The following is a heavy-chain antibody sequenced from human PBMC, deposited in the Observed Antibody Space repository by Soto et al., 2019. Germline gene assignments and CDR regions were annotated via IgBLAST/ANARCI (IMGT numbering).Heavy chain of an antibody. D-gene: IGHD3-22*01. CDR3: SRAPFDSSGYFAY. V-gene: IGHV3-30-3*01. Sequence: PGGSLRLSCAASGFTFSRYSMHWVRQAPGKGLEWVAAISYDETNESYADSVKGRFTISRDISKNTMFLQMNSLRPEDTAVYFCSRAPFDSSGYFAYWGQGTQVTVSS. CDR2: ISYDETNE. J-gene: IGHJ4*02. CDR1: GFTFSRYS.